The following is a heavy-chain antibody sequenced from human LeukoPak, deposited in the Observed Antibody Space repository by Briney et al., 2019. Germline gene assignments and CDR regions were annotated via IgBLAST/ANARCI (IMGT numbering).Heavy chain of an antibody. D-gene: IGHD3-22*01. CDR2: IYYSGCT. V-gene: IGHV4-59*08. CDR1: GGSISSYY. J-gene: IGHJ3*02. Sequence: SETLSLTCTVSGGSISSYYWSWLQQPPGKGLEWVGYIYYSGCTNYNPSLKSRVTISVDTSKNQFSLKLSSVSAADTAVYYCARHHYYYDSSVYLDAFDIWGQGKMVTVSS. CDR3: ARHHYYYDSSVYLDAFDI.